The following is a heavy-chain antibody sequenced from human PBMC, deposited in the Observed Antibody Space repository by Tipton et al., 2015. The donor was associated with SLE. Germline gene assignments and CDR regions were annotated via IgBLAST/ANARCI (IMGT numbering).Heavy chain of an antibody. Sequence: SLRLSCAASGFTFISFAMSWVRQAPGKGLEWVSYMSNRYTNYADSVKGRFTISRDNAKNSLYLQMNSLRAEDTAVYYCSRGSSGLSYYFDYWGQGTLVTVS. CDR3: SRGSSGLSYYFDY. D-gene: IGHD3-22*01. J-gene: IGHJ4*02. CDR1: GFTFISFA. V-gene: IGHV3-11*06. CDR2: MSNRYT.